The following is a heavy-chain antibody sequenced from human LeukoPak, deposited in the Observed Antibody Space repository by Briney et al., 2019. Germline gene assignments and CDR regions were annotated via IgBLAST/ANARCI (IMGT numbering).Heavy chain of an antibody. D-gene: IGHD5-12*01. CDR3: ARAYSGYDSDAFDI. V-gene: IGHV4-59*01. J-gene: IGHJ3*02. CDR2: IYYSGST. Sequence: SETLSLTCTVSGGSISSYYWSWIRHPPGKGLEWIGYIYYSGSTNYNPPPKSRVTISVDTSKNQFSLKLSSVTAADTAVYYCARAYSGYDSDAFDIWGQGTMVTVSS. CDR1: GGSISSYY.